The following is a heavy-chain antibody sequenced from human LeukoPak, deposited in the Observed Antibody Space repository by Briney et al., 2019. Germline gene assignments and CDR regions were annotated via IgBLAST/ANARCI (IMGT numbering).Heavy chain of an antibody. Sequence: ASVKGSFKASGGPFSSYAISWVRPAPGQGLAWMGGVIPVFGTANYAQKFQGRVTITADESTSTAYMELSSLRSEDTAVYYCAGGPSQIWFGDFTSYDYWGQGTLVTVSS. D-gene: IGHD3-10*01. CDR1: GGPFSSYA. CDR2: VIPVFGTA. J-gene: IGHJ4*02. CDR3: AGGPSQIWFGDFTSYDY. V-gene: IGHV1-69*01.